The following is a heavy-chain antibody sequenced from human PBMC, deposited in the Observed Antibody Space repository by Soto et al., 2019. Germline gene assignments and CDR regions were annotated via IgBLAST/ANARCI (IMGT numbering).Heavy chain of an antibody. CDR2: IIPILGIA. D-gene: IGHD2-2*01. CDR1: GGTFSSYT. CDR3: ARADCSSTSCYASPFDY. V-gene: IGHV1-69*02. Sequence: QVQLVQSGAEVKKPGSSVKVSCKASGGTFSSYTISWVRQAPGQGLEWMGRIIPILGIANYAQKFQGRVTITADKATSTAYMELSSLRSEDTAVYYCARADCSSTSCYASPFDYWGQGTLVTVSS. J-gene: IGHJ4*02.